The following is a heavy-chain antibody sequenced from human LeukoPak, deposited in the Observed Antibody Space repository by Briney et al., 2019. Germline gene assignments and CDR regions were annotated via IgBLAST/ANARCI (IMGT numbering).Heavy chain of an antibody. V-gene: IGHV1-3*01. J-gene: IGHJ6*04. CDR2: INAGNGNT. CDR1: RYTFISYA. CDR3: ARGSSSWYPPYYYGMDV. Sequence: GASVKVSCKASRYTFISYAMHSVRQAPGQRVEWMGWINAGNGNTKYSQKFQGRVTITRDTSASTAYMELSSLRSEDTAVYYCARGSSSWYPPYYYGMDVWGKGTTVTVSS. D-gene: IGHD6-13*01.